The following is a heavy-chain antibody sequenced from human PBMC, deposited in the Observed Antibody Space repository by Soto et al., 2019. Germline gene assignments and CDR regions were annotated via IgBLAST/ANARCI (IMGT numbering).Heavy chain of an antibody. J-gene: IGHJ4*02. D-gene: IGHD2-15*01. CDR3: ARDKTLYCSGGSCYIGLAYYFDY. Sequence: ASVKVSCKASGGTFSSYAISWVRQAPGQGLEWMGGIIPIFGTANYAQKFQGRVTITADESTSTAYMELSSLRSEDTAVYYCARDKTLYCSGGSCYIGLAYYFDYWGQGTLVTVSS. CDR2: IIPIFGTA. V-gene: IGHV1-69*13. CDR1: GGTFSSYA.